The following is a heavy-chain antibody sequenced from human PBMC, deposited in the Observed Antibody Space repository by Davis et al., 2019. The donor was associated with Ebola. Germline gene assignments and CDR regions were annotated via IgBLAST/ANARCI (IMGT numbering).Heavy chain of an antibody. V-gene: IGHV3-73*01. Sequence: GGSLRLSCAASGFTFSGSAMHWVRQAPGKGLEWVGRIRSKANSYATAYAASVKGRFTISRDDSKNTAYLQMNSLKTEDTAVYYCTSTVTTGQSDYWGQGTLVTVSS. J-gene: IGHJ4*02. D-gene: IGHD4-17*01. CDR1: GFTFSGSA. CDR2: IRSKANSYAT. CDR3: TSTVTTGQSDY.